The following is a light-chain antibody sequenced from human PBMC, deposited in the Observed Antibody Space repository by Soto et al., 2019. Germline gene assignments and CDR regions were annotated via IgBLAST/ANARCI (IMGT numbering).Light chain of an antibody. V-gene: IGLV2-14*01. CDR3: SSYTTSSTYV. Sequence: QSALTQPASVSGSPGQSITISCTGTISDVGGYDYVYWYQQHPGKAPKLMIYDVSNRPSGVSDRFSGSKSCNTASLTISGLEADDEANYYCSSYTTSSTYVFGTGTKVTVL. CDR2: DVS. J-gene: IGLJ1*01. CDR1: ISDVGGYDY.